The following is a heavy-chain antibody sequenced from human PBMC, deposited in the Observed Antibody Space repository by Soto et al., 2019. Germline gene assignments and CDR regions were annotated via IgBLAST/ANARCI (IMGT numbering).Heavy chain of an antibody. CDR3: GREGQQLAQEQYFQFTGLDV. V-gene: IGHV1-18*01. CDR1: GYNLREYG. D-gene: IGHD6-13*01. J-gene: IGHJ6*02. Sequence: QVHLVQSGVEVKKPGASVKVSCTAHGYNLREYGVSWLRQVPGQGLEWMGGISGDQVNRRSSQRFQDRLTMTTDTATNTASMKLRSLRSDDTAVYFCGREGQQLAQEQYFQFTGLDVWGQGTPVTVSS. CDR2: ISGDQVNR.